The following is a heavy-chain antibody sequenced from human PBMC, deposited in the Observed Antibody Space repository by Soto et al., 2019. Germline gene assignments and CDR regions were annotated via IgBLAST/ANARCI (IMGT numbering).Heavy chain of an antibody. CDR3: LRQQLPHYHHFDMDV. Sequence: PGGSLRLSCAASGFTVSNIYMSWVRQAPGKGLEWVSVIYSGGSTYYADSVKGRFTISRHNSKNTLYLQMNSLRAEDTAVYYCLRQQLPHYHHFDMDVWGQGTTVTVSS. J-gene: IGHJ6*02. CDR1: GFTVSNIY. V-gene: IGHV3-53*04. D-gene: IGHD6-13*01. CDR2: IYSGGST.